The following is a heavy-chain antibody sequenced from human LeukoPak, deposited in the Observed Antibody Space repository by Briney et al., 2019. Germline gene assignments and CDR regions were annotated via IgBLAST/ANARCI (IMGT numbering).Heavy chain of an antibody. Sequence: GGSLRLSCAASGFAFSEYYMSWIRQAPGKGLEWVSYISSRGSTIYYADSVKGRFTISRDNAKNSLYLQMNSLRAEDTAVYYCARDTTNCGGDCNAFDIWGQGTMVTVSS. V-gene: IGHV3-11*01. J-gene: IGHJ3*02. CDR2: ISSRGSTI. CDR1: GFAFSEYY. D-gene: IGHD2-21*02. CDR3: ARDTTNCGGDCNAFDI.